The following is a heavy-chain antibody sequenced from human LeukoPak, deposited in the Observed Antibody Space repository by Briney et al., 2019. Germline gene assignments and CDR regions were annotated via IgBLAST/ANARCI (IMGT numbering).Heavy chain of an antibody. Sequence: SETLSLTCTVSGGSISSSSYYWGWIRQPPGKGLEWIGSISYSVSTYSNPSLKSRVTMSVDTSKNQFSLKLSSVTAADTAVYYCARYAGSGWYLRYYFDYWGQGTLVTVSS. CDR2: ISYSVST. V-gene: IGHV4-39*07. D-gene: IGHD6-19*01. J-gene: IGHJ4*02. CDR3: ARYAGSGWYLRYYFDY. CDR1: GGSISSSSYY.